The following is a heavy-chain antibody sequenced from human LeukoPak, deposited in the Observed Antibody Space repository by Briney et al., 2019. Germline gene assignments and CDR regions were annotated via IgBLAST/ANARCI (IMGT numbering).Heavy chain of an antibody. D-gene: IGHD4-17*01. J-gene: IGHJ4*02. CDR2: IIPIFGTA. CDR1: GGTFSSYA. CDR3: VRVRGYGDYPYYFDY. V-gene: IGHV1-69*05. Sequence: SVRVSCKASGGTFSSYAISWVRQAPGQGLEWMGRIIPIFGTANYAQKFQGRVTITTDESTSTAYMELSSLRSEDTAVYYCVRVRGYGDYPYYFDYWGQGTLVTVSS.